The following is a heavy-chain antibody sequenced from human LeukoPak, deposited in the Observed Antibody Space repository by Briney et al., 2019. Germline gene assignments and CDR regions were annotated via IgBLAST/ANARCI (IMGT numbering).Heavy chain of an antibody. CDR2: IYSSGST. Sequence: SETLSLTCNVSGGSIRGYYWSWIRQPPEKGLEWIGYIYSSGSTNYNPSLKSRVTMSVDTSKNQFSVKLTSVTAADTAVYYCARQSGFLSTFDYWGQGTLVTVSS. CDR1: GGSIRGYY. D-gene: IGHD5/OR15-5a*01. J-gene: IGHJ4*02. V-gene: IGHV4-59*08. CDR3: ARQSGFLSTFDY.